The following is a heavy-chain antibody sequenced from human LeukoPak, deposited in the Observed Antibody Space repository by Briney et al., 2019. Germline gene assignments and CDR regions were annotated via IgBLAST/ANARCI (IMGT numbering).Heavy chain of an antibody. D-gene: IGHD3-10*01. Sequence: GASVTVSCKTSGYTFTEYYTHWLRQAPGQGLEWMGRINPNTGATNYAQKFQGKVTMTRDTSISTAYMGLSRLLFGDSAVYYCARALGVGFGQFAYYFDFWGQGMLVTVSA. CDR3: ARALGVGFGQFAYYFDF. CDR1: GYTFTEYY. CDR2: INPNTGAT. V-gene: IGHV1-2*06. J-gene: IGHJ4*02.